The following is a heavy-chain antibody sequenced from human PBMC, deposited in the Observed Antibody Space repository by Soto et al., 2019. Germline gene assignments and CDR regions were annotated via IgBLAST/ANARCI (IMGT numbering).Heavy chain of an antibody. V-gene: IGHV1-69*13. D-gene: IGHD3-3*01. J-gene: IGHJ6*02. Sequence: SVKVSCKASGGTFSSYAISWVRQAPGQGLEWMGGIIPIFGTANYAQKFQGRVTITADESTSTAYMELSSLRSEDTAVYYCARDPIRITIFGVVTPTDYYGMDVWGQGTTVTVSS. CDR3: ARDPIRITIFGVVTPTDYYGMDV. CDR1: GGTFSSYA. CDR2: IIPIFGTA.